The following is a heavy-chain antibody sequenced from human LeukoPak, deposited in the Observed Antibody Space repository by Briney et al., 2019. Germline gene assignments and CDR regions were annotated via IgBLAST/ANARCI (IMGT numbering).Heavy chain of an antibody. CDR3: TKETAFYYSSGSSFYMDI. CDR2: ISWDGRSP. CDR1: GFTFDKYT. D-gene: IGHD3-10*01. V-gene: IGHV3-43*01. Sequence: GGSLRLSCAASGFTFDKYTMHWVRQPPGKGLEWVSLISWDGRSPYYADSVRGRFTIYRDNSKNSLYLQMNGLKTEDTALYYCTKETAFYYSSGSSFYMDIWGKGTPVTVSS. J-gene: IGHJ6*03.